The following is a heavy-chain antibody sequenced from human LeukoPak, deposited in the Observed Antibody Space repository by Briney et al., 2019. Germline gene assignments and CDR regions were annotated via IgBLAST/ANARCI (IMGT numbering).Heavy chain of an antibody. D-gene: IGHD3-22*01. CDR3: ARASSGYYKDY. CDR1: GFSLSTSGVG. V-gene: IGHV2-5*01. J-gene: IGHJ4*02. Sequence: SGPTLVKPTQTLTLTCTFSGFSLSTSGVGVGWIRQPPGKALEWLALIYWYDDKLYSPSLKSRLTITKDTSKNQVVLTMTNMDPVDTVTYYCARASSGYYKDYWGQGTLVTVSS. CDR2: IYWYDDK.